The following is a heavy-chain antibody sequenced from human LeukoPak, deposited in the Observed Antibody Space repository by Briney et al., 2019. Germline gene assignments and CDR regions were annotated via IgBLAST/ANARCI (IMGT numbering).Heavy chain of an antibody. CDR3: ATTSMVRGVPDY. D-gene: IGHD3-10*01. CDR2: IWYDGSNK. CDR1: GFTFSSYG. J-gene: IGHJ4*02. V-gene: IGHV3-33*01. Sequence: GGSLRLSCAASGFTFSSYGMHWVRQAPGKGLEWVAVIWYDGSNKYYADSVKGRFTISRDNSKNTLYLQMNSLRAGDTAVYYCATTSMVRGVPDYWGQGTLVTVSS.